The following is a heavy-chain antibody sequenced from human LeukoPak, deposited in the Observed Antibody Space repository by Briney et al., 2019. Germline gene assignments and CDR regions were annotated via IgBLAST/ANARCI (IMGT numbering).Heavy chain of an antibody. D-gene: IGHD3-10*01. Sequence: SVKVSCKASGGTFSSYAISWVRQAPGQGLEWMGRIIPILGIANYAQKFQGRVTITADKSTSTAYMELSSLRSEDTAVYYCATAAGIYYGSGSYFNYWGQGTLVTVSS. V-gene: IGHV1-69*04. CDR1: GGTFSSYA. J-gene: IGHJ4*02. CDR3: ATAAGIYYGSGSYFNY. CDR2: IIPILGIA.